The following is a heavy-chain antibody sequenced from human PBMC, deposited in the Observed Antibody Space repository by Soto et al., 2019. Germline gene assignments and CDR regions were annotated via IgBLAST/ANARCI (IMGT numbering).Heavy chain of an antibody. Sequence: QVQLQESGPGLMKPSQTLSLTCIVSGGSISSNDFYWSWIRQHPGKGLEWIGYIYYSGNTYYNPSLKSRVTILVDTSKNQFSLKVSSVTAADTAVYYCARLSGSWQSWFDRWGQGTLVTVSS. CDR3: ARLSGSWQSWFDR. J-gene: IGHJ5*02. CDR1: GGSISSNDFY. D-gene: IGHD6-13*01. CDR2: IYYSGNT. V-gene: IGHV4-31*03.